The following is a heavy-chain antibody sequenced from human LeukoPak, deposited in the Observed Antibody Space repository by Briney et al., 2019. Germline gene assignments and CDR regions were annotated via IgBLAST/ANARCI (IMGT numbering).Heavy chain of an antibody. Sequence: SETLSLTCTVSGGSISSGSYYWSRIRQPAGKGLEWIGRIYTSGSTNYNPSLKSRVTISVDTSKNQFSLKLSSVTAADTAVYYCAREGVVVPAAKDAFDIWGQGTMVTVSS. CDR2: IYTSGST. V-gene: IGHV4-61*02. CDR3: AREGVVVPAAKDAFDI. D-gene: IGHD2-2*01. CDR1: GGSISSGSYY. J-gene: IGHJ3*02.